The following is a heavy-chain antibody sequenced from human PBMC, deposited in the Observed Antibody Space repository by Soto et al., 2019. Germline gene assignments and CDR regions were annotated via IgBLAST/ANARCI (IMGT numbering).Heavy chain of an antibody. J-gene: IGHJ5*02. CDR3: ARVITIFGVVIKDNWFDP. V-gene: IGHV1-18*01. D-gene: IGHD3-3*01. CDR1: GYTFTSYG. CDR2: ISAYNGNT. Sequence: ASVKVSCKASGYTFTSYGISWVRQAPGQGLEWMGWISAYNGNTNYAQKLQGRVTMTTDTSTSTAYMELRSLRPDDTAVYYCARVITIFGVVIKDNWFDPWGQGTLVTVSS.